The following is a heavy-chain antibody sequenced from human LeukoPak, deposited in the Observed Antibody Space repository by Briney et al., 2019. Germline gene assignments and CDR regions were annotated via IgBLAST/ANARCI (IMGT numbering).Heavy chain of an antibody. CDR1: GGSISSSSYY. Sequence: SETLSLTCTVSGGSISSSSYYWGWIRQPPGKGLEWIGSIYYSGSTYYNPSLKSRVTISVDTSKNQFSLKLSSVTAADTAVYYCASDEGSSSSWNFNWFDAWGQGTLVTVSS. J-gene: IGHJ5*02. V-gene: IGHV4-39*01. CDR2: IYYSGST. D-gene: IGHD6-6*01. CDR3: ASDEGSSSSWNFNWFDA.